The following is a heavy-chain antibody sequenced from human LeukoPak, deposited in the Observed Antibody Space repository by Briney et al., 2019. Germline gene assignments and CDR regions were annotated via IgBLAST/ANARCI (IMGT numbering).Heavy chain of an antibody. CDR2: IISNGGST. V-gene: IGHV3-64*02. CDR3: AKGWGTGTTPTYYYYGMDV. D-gene: IGHD1-1*01. Sequence: GGSLRLSCAASGFTFSSYTIKWVRQAPGKGLEHVSAIISNGGSTHYTDSVKGRFTISRDNAKNSLYLQMNSLRAEDTALYYCAKGWGTGTTPTYYYYGMDVWGQGTTVTVSS. CDR1: GFTFSSYT. J-gene: IGHJ6*02.